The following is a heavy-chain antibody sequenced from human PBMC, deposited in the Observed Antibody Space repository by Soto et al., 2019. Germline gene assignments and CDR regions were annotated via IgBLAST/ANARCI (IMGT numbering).Heavy chain of an antibody. CDR2: ISGSGGST. D-gene: IGHD2-8*01. J-gene: IGHJ4*02. CDR1: GFTFSSYA. Sequence: EVQLLESGGGLVQPGGSLRLSCAASGFTFSSYAMSWVRQAPGKGLEWVSAISGSGGSTYYADSVKGRFTISRDNSKNTLYLQMTSLRAEDTAVYYCASRRRGGVILLMVYDADYWGQGTLVTVSS. V-gene: IGHV3-23*01. CDR3: ASRRRGGVILLMVYDADY.